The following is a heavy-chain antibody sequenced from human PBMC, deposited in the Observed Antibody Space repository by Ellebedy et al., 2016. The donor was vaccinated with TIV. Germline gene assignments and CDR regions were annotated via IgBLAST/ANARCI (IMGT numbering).Heavy chain of an antibody. Sequence: ASVKVSXXASGYTFTGYYIHWVRQASGQGLEWMGWINPDSGGTNYAQRFQGRVTMTRDMSISTAYMELSGLRSDDTAVYYCAREVISAGNFDFWGQGTLLTVSS. CDR2: INPDSGGT. CDR3: AREVISAGNFDF. J-gene: IGHJ4*02. V-gene: IGHV1-2*02. D-gene: IGHD6-13*01. CDR1: GYTFTGYY.